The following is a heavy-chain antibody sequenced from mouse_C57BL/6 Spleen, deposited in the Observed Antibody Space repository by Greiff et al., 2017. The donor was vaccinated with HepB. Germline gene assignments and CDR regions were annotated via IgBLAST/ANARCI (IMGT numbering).Heavy chain of an antibody. D-gene: IGHD1-1*01. V-gene: IGHV1-64*01. J-gene: IGHJ1*03. Sequence: QVQLKQPGAELVKPGASVKLSCKASGYTFTSYWMHWVKQRPGQGLEWIGMIHPNSGSTNYNEKFKSKATLTVDKSSSTAYMQLSSLTSEDSAVYYCARSRGSSSWYFDVWGTGTTVTVSS. CDR1: GYTFTSYW. CDR2: IHPNSGST. CDR3: ARSRGSSSWYFDV.